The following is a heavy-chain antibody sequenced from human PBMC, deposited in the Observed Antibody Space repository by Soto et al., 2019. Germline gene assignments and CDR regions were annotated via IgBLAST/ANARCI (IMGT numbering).Heavy chain of an antibody. CDR2: VYYTGST. D-gene: IGHD2-21*02. CDR1: GASIRSTDYY. J-gene: IGHJ5*02. Sequence: QVQLQESGPELVKPSQTLSLTCTVSGASIRSTDYYWSWIRQAPGKGLEWIGYVYYTGSTYYNPSLMSRLTISVDTSKNQFSLKLTSVTAAETAVYYCVRTARQGAVAPLWFDRWGQGTQVTVSS. CDR3: VRTARQGAVAPLWFDR. V-gene: IGHV4-30-4*01.